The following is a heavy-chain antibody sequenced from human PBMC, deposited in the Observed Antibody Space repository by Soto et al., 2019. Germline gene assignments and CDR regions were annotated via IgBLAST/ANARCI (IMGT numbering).Heavy chain of an antibody. V-gene: IGHV1-2*04. D-gene: IGHD3-3*01. J-gene: IGHJ4*02. CDR2: INPNGGGT. Sequence: ASVKVSCKASGYTFTGYYIHWVRQAPGQGLEWMGWINPNGGGTNYAQKFQDWVTMTRDTSISTAYMELSRLKSDDTAVYYCASVATIFGVVSDYWGQGTLVTVSS. CDR3: ASVATIFGVVSDY. CDR1: GYTFTGYY.